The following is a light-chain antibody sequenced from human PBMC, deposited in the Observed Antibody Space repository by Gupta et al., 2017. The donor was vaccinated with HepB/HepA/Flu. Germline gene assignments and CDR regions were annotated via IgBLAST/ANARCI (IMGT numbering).Light chain of an antibody. CDR2: RVS. V-gene: IGKV2-40*01. CDR1: QSVSS. CDR3: RQREQFPLT. J-gene: IGKJ1*01. Sequence: EIVMTQTPLSLPVTPGEPASISCKSSQSVSSLDWYLQKPGQSPQLLIYRVSYRASGVPDRFSGSGSGTDFTLKISRVEAEDVGAYYCRQREQFPLTFGRGTKVEI.